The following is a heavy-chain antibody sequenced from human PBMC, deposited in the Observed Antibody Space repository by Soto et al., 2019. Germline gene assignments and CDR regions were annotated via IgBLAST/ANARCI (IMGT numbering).Heavy chain of an antibody. CDR1: GFTFSSYG. Sequence: QVQLVESGGGVVQPGRSLRLSCVASGFTFSSYGMHWVRQAPGKGLEWVAVVSTDGRIEFYAASVKGRFTISRDNSKNTLYLQMNSLTPEDTAVYYCAKAALHENTHWGQGTLVTVSS. CDR3: AKAALHENTH. CDR2: VSTDGRIE. J-gene: IGHJ4*02. D-gene: IGHD4-4*01. V-gene: IGHV3-30*18.